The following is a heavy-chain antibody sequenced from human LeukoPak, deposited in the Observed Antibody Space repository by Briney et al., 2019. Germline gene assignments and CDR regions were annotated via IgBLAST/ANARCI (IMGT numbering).Heavy chain of an antibody. CDR1: GGTFSSYA. J-gene: IGHJ4*02. CDR3: ATSQDETRYSSGWSYYFDY. CDR2: IIPIFDTA. Sequence: SVKVSCKASGGTFSSYAISWVRQAPGQGLEWMGGIIPIFDTANYAQKFQGRVTITADESASTAYMELSSLRSEDTAVYYCATSQDETRYSSGWSYYFDYWGQGTLVTVSS. D-gene: IGHD6-19*01. V-gene: IGHV1-69*13.